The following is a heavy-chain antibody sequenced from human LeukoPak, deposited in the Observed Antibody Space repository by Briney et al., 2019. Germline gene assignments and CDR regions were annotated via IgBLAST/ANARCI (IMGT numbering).Heavy chain of an antibody. J-gene: IGHJ5*02. CDR1: GFTFSSYN. D-gene: IGHD3-22*01. CDR2: ISGGGSST. CDR3: AHTDSYYFDSGMVS. V-gene: IGHV3-23*01. Sequence: GGSLRLSCAASGFTFSSYNMNWVRQAPGKGLEWVSVISGGGSSTNYADSVKGRFTISRENSKNTLYLQMNSLRAEDTAVYYCAHTDSYYFDSGMVSWGQGALVTVSS.